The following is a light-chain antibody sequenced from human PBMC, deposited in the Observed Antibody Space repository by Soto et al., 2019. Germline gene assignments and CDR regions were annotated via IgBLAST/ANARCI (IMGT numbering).Light chain of an antibody. CDR2: EVN. CDR3: SSYAGSNNYV. CDR1: SSDVGRYNY. J-gene: IGLJ1*01. Sequence: QSVLTQPPSASWSPGQSVTISCTGTSSDVGRYNYVSWYQQHPGKAPKLMIYEVNKRPSGVPDRFSGSKSGNTASLTVSGLQAEDEADYYCSSYAGSNNYVFGSGTKVTVL. V-gene: IGLV2-8*01.